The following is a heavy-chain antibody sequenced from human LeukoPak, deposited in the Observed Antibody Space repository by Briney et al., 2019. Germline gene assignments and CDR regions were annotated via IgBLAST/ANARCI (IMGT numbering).Heavy chain of an antibody. D-gene: IGHD3-3*01. Sequence: SQTLSLTCTVSGGSISSGSYYWSWIRQPAGKGLEWIGRIYTSGSTNYNPSLKSRVTISVDTSKNQFSLKLSSVTAADTAVYYCARETYDFWSGSTDYWGQGTLVTVSS. V-gene: IGHV4-61*02. J-gene: IGHJ4*02. CDR2: IYTSGST. CDR3: ARETYDFWSGSTDY. CDR1: GGSISSGSYY.